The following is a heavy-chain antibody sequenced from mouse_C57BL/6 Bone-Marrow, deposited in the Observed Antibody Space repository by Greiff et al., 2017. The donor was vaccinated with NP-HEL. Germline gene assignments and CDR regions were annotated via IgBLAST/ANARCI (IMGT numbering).Heavy chain of an antibody. D-gene: IGHD1-1*01. CDR2: ILPGSGST. CDR1: GYTFTGYW. V-gene: IGHV1-9*01. Sequence: LVESGAELMKPGASVKLSCKATGYTFTGYWIEWVKQRPGHGLEWIGEILPGSGSTNYNEKFKGKATFTADTSSNTAYMQLSSLTTEDSAIYYCARGGYYYGSSYPAWFAYWGQGTLVTVSA. CDR3: ARGGYYYGSSYPAWFAY. J-gene: IGHJ3*01.